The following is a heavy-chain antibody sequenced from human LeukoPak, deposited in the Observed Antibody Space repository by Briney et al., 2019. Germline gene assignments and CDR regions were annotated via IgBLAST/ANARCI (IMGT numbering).Heavy chain of an antibody. V-gene: IGHV4-34*01. D-gene: IGHD1-7*01. CDR2: INHSGST. Sequence: PGGSLRLSCAASGFTFSSYSMNWIRQPPGKGLEWIGEINHSGSTNYNPSLKSRVTISVDTSKNQFSLKLSSVTAADTAVYYCTRRRNYLSHFDYWGQGTLVTVSS. CDR3: TRRRNYLSHFDY. J-gene: IGHJ4*02. CDR1: GFTFSSYS.